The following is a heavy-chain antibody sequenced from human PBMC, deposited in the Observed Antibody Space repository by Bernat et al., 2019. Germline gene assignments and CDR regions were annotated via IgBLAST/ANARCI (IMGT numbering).Heavy chain of an antibody. D-gene: IGHD6-19*01. V-gene: IGHV3-30*18. J-gene: IGHJ4*02. Sequence: QVQLVESGGGVVQPGRSLRLSCAASGFSFSTYGIQWVRQAPGKGLEWVAVVSSDGHTKIYVDSVKGRFAISRDNSKNTLYLQMNSLRVEDTAVYYCGKEGHSRGCGAYFDSWGQGALVTVSS. CDR2: VSSDGHTK. CDR1: GFSFSTYG. CDR3: GKEGHSRGCGAYFDS.